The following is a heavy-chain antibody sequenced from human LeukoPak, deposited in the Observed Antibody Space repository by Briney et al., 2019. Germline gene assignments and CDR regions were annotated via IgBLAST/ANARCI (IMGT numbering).Heavy chain of an antibody. D-gene: IGHD2-15*01. V-gene: IGHV3-7*01. Sequence: PGGSLRLSCAASGFTFSSYGMSWVRQAPGKGLEWVANIKQDGSEKYYVDSVKGRFTISRDNAKNSLYLQMNSLRAEDTAVYYCARSVVVVAATHLYYYYYYMDVWGKGTTVTVSS. J-gene: IGHJ6*03. CDR2: IKQDGSEK. CDR3: ARSVVVVAATHLYYYYYYMDV. CDR1: GFTFSSYG.